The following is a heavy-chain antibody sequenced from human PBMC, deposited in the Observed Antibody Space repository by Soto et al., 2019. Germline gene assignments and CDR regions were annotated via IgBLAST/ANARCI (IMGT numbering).Heavy chain of an antibody. CDR2: ISYDGSNK. CDR3: AGAARRGSYYDSSGYRKSYFDY. Sequence: GGSLRLSCAASGFTFSSYGMHWVRQAPGKGLEWVAVISYDGSNKYYADSVKGRFTISRDNSKNTLYLQMNSLRAEDTAVYYCAGAARRGSYYDSSGYRKSYFDYWGQGTLVTVS. CDR1: GFTFSSYG. D-gene: IGHD3-22*01. V-gene: IGHV3-30*03. J-gene: IGHJ4*02.